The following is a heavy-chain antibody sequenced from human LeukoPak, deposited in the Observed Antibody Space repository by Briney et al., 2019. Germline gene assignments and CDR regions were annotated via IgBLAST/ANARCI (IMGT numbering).Heavy chain of an antibody. D-gene: IGHD6-13*01. CDR3: ASQIMSSSRQAFDY. V-gene: IGHV4-59*01. CDR2: IYYSGST. CDR1: DGSISSYY. Sequence: PSETLSLTCPVSDGSISSYYWSWIRQPPWKGLEWIGYIYYSGSTNYNPSLKSRVTISVDTSKTQFSLKLSSVTAADTAVYYCASQIMSSSRQAFDYWGQGTLVTVSS. J-gene: IGHJ4*02.